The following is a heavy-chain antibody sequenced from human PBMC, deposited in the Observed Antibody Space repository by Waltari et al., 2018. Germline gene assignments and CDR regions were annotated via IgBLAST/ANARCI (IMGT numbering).Heavy chain of an antibody. D-gene: IGHD5-12*01. CDR1: GGSISSSSYY. CDR3: ARHWKKSGYRFDP. J-gene: IGHJ5*02. V-gene: IGHV4-39*01. CDR2: IYYSGST. Sequence: QLQLQESGPGLVKPSETLSLTCTVSGGSISSSSYYWGWIRQSPGKGLEWIGSIYYSGSTYYNPTLKSRVTISGDTAKNQCSLKLSSVTAADTAVYYCARHWKKSGYRFDPWGQATLVTVSS.